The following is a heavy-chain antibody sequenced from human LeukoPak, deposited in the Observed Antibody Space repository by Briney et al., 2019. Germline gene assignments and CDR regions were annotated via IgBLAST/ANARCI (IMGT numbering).Heavy chain of an antibody. CDR3: ANPWGSAWWYFDL. CDR2: ISGSGTNT. Sequence: GRSLRPSCEASGFTFSNYAMNWVRQAAGKVLEWVSGISGSGTNTYDADSVKGRFTISSDNYKNTVFLKMNSLRDEDTAVYYCANPWGSAWWYFDLWGRGTLVTVSS. V-gene: IGHV3-23*01. D-gene: IGHD7-27*01. CDR1: GFTFSNYA. J-gene: IGHJ2*01.